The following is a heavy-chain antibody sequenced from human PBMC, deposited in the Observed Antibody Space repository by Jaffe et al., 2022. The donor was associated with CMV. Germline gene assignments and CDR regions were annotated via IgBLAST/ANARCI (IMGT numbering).Heavy chain of an antibody. CDR3: ANQELRFLEWSGEEGAFDI. V-gene: IGHV3-30*18. Sequence: QVQLVESGGGVVQPGRSLRLSCAASGFTFSSYGMHWVRQAPGKGLEWVAVISYDGSNKYYADSVKGRFTISRDNSKNTLYLQMNSLRAEDTAVYYCANQELRFLEWSGEEGAFDIWGQGTMVTVSS. D-gene: IGHD3-3*01. CDR2: ISYDGSNK. J-gene: IGHJ3*02. CDR1: GFTFSSYG.